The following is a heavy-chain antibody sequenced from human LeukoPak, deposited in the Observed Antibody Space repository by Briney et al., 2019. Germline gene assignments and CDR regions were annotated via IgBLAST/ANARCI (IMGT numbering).Heavy chain of an antibody. J-gene: IGHJ3*02. CDR1: GVSISSGGYS. CDR3: ARNWGSAAFDI. D-gene: IGHD7-27*01. Sequence: SETLSLTCAVSGVSISSGGYSWRWIRQPPGKGLEWIGYIYHSGSTYYNPSLKSRVTISVGRSKTQFALKLSSVTAADTAVYYCARNWGSAAFDIWGQGTMVTVSS. V-gene: IGHV4-30-2*01. CDR2: IYHSGST.